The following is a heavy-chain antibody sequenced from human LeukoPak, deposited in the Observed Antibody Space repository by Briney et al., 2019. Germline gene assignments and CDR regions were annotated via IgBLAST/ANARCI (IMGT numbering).Heavy chain of an antibody. CDR3: AKGYIIAGRQWYLDL. J-gene: IGHJ2*01. V-gene: IGHV3-7*01. CDR1: GFTFSSYA. D-gene: IGHD6-13*01. CDR2: INHDGRET. Sequence: QTGGSLRLSCAASGFTFSSYAMSWVRQAPGKGLEWVANINHDGRETYYADSVKGRFIISRDNAKDSLYLQMNSLRAEDAAVYYCAKGYIIAGRQWYLDLWGRGTLVGVSS.